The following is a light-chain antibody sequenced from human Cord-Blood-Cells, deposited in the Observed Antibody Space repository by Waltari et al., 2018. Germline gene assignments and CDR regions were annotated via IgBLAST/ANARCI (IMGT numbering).Light chain of an antibody. CDR2: GAS. CDR1: QSFSSH. V-gene: IGKV3-15*01. CDR3: QEYNNWPLT. J-gene: IGKJ4*01. Sequence: EIVMTQSPATLSVSPGERATLSCRASQSFSSHLAWSQQKPGQAPRLLIYGASTRATGIPARFRGSGSGTEFTLTISSLQSEDFAVYYCQEYNNWPLTFGGGTKVEIK.